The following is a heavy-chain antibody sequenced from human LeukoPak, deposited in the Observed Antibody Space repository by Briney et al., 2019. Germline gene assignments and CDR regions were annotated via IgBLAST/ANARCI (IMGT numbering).Heavy chain of an antibody. Sequence: SETLSLTCTVSGGSISSSSYYWGWIRQPPGKGLEWIGSIYYSGSTYYNPSLKSRVTISVDTSKNQFSLKLSSVTAADTAVYYCARDVRVYCSGGSCYYFDYWGQGALVTVSS. CDR2: IYYSGST. CDR1: GGSISSSSYY. J-gene: IGHJ4*02. CDR3: ARDVRVYCSGGSCYYFDY. D-gene: IGHD2-15*01. V-gene: IGHV4-39*02.